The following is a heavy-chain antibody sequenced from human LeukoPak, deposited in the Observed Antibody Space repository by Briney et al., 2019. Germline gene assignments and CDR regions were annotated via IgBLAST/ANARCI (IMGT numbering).Heavy chain of an antibody. J-gene: IGHJ4*02. CDR1: GFTFSSYG. V-gene: IGHV3-30*02. Sequence: GGSLRLSCAASGFTFSSYGMHWVRQAPGKGLEWVAFTRYDGSNKYYADSVKGRFTISRDNSKNTLYLQMNSLRAEDTAVYYCAKVGPYCSSTSCYIEDYWGQGTLVTVSS. CDR2: TRYDGSNK. CDR3: AKVGPYCSSTSCYIEDY. D-gene: IGHD2-2*02.